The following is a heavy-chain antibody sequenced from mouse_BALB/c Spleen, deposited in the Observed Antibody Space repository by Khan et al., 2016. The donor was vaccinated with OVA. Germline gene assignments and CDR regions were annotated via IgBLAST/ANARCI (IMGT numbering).Heavy chain of an antibody. CDR3: ARTARLKY. CDR2: ISYSGNT. Sequence: VQLKESGPGLVKPSQSLSLTCTVSGYSITSGYGWYWLRPSPGNLLELMGYISYSGNTNYNPSLKRRITITRDTSKNQFFLQLNSVTTEDTATYYCARTARLKYWGQGTTLTVSS. J-gene: IGHJ2*01. D-gene: IGHD1-2*01. CDR1: GYSITSGYG. V-gene: IGHV3-1*02.